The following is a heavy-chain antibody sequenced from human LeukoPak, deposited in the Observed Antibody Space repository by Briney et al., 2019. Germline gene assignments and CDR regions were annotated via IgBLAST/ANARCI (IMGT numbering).Heavy chain of an antibody. V-gene: IGHV3-11*01. D-gene: IGHD2-2*01. J-gene: IGHJ4*02. CDR2: ITSSGSMM. Sequence: PGGSLSLSCAAPGLIFSGYYMGWIRQAPGKGLEWVSYITSSGSMMYYADSVKGRFTISRDNAKNSLYVQMDSLRAKDTAIYYCARVRGYCSSTSCYPYYFDYWGQGTLVTVSS. CDR3: ARVRGYCSSTSCYPYYFDY. CDR1: GLIFSGYY.